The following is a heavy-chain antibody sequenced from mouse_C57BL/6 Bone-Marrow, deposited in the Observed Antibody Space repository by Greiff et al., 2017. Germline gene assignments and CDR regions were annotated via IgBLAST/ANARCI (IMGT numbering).Heavy chain of an antibody. J-gene: IGHJ3*01. CDR2: IYPRDGST. CDR3: ARSGGYSNFEVWFAY. D-gene: IGHD2-5*01. V-gene: IGHV1-78*01. Sequence: LQESDAELVKPGASVKISCKVSGYTFTDHTIHWMKQRPEQGLEWIGYIYPRDGSTKYNEKFKGKATLTADKSSSTAYMQLNSLTSEDSAVYFCARSGGYSNFEVWFAYWGQGTLVTVSA. CDR1: GYTFTDHT.